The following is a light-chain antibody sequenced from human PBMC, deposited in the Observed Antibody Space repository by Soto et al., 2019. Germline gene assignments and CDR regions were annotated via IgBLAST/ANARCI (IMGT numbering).Light chain of an antibody. J-gene: IGKJ5*01. Sequence: DTVLTQSPAALSLSPGETATLSCRASQSVRGHLAWYQHKPGQAPRLLIYDASYRATGVPLRFSGSCSGTDFTLTISSLESGDSATYYCQQRSDWPPITFGQGTRLEIK. V-gene: IGKV3-11*01. CDR2: DAS. CDR3: QQRSDWPPIT. CDR1: QSVRGH.